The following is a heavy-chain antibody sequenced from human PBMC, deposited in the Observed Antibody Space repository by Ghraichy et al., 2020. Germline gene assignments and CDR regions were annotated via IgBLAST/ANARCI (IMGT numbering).Heavy chain of an antibody. D-gene: IGHD6-6*01. Sequence: ASVKVSCKASGYTFTSYYMHWVRQAPGQGLEWMGIINPSGGSTSYAQKFQGRVTMTRDTSTSTVYMELSSLRSEDTAVYYCARGVGQLANVENWFDPWGQGTLVTVSS. J-gene: IGHJ5*02. V-gene: IGHV1-46*01. CDR1: GYTFTSYY. CDR3: ARGVGQLANVENWFDP. CDR2: INPSGGST.